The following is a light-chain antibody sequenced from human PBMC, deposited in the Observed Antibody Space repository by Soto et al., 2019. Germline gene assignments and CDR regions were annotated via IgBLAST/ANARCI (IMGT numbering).Light chain of an antibody. CDR1: QNIGDF. CDR3: QQSHSSPQT. V-gene: IGKV1-39*01. Sequence: DIEMTQSPSSLSASVGDRVTITCRASQNIGDFLNWYRHKPGEAPDFLIYGASNLQSGVTSRFSGGGFGTDFTLTITSLQPEDFATYYCQQSHSSPQTFGGGTKVEIK. CDR2: GAS. J-gene: IGKJ4*01.